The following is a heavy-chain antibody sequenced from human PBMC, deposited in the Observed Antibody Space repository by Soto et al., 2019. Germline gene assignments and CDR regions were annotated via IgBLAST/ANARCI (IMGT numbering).Heavy chain of an antibody. D-gene: IGHD6-19*01. CDR1: GFTFSSYA. V-gene: IGHV3-23*01. CDR3: AKSIFGVAGIYRPRFDY. Sequence: EVQLLESGGGLVQPGGSLRLSCAASGFTFSSYAMSWVRQAPGKGLEWVSAISGSGGSTYYADSVKGRFTISRDNSKNTLYLQMNSLRAEDTAVYYCAKSIFGVAGIYRPRFDYWGQGPLVTVSS. CDR2: ISGSGGST. J-gene: IGHJ4*02.